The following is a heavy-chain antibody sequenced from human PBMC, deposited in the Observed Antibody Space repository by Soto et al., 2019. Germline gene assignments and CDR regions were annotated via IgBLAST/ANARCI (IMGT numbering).Heavy chain of an antibody. CDR3: AREVTMISADWFDP. J-gene: IGHJ5*02. CDR1: GFTFSSYS. V-gene: IGHV3-48*01. CDR2: ISSSSSTI. D-gene: IGHD3-22*01. Sequence: EVQLVESGGGLVQPGGSLRLSCAASGFTFSSYSMNWVRQAPGKGLEWVSYISSSSSTIYYADSVKGRFTISRDNAKNSLYLQMNSLRAEDTAVYYCAREVTMISADWFDPWGQGTLVTVSS.